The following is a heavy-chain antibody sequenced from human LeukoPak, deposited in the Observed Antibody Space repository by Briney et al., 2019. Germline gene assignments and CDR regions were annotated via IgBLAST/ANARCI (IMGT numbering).Heavy chain of an antibody. V-gene: IGHV4-34*01. CDR3: ARAPGYSSGWYGARGTSRYFDY. Sequence: SETLSLTCAVYGGSFSGYYWSWIPDPPGKGLEWSGEINLSVSTNYNPSPTSRVTISVDTSKNQFSLKLSSVTAADTAVYYCARAPGYSSGWYGARGTSRYFDYWGQGTLVTVSS. CDR2: INLSVST. J-gene: IGHJ4*02. D-gene: IGHD6-19*01. CDR1: GGSFSGYY.